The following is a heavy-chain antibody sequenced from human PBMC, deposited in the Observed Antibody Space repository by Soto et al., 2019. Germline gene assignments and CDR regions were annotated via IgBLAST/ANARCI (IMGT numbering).Heavy chain of an antibody. CDR3: ARGGGTIFGLVTHYYGMDV. CDR1: GGTFSSYA. V-gene: IGHV1-69*01. Sequence: QVQLVQSGAEVKKPGSSVKVSCKASGGTFSSYAISWVRQAPGQGLEWMGGIIPIFGTANYAQKFQGRVTITADESTSTAYMELSSLRSEDTAVYYCARGGGTIFGLVTHYYGMDVWGQGTTVTVSS. J-gene: IGHJ6*02. D-gene: IGHD3-3*01. CDR2: IIPIFGTA.